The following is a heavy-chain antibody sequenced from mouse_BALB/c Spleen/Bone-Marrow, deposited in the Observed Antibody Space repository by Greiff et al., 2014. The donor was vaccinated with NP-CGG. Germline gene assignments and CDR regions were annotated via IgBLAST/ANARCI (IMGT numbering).Heavy chain of an antibody. Sequence: ESXPGLVKPSQSLSLTCSVTGYSITXGYXWXXXXXXXXXXXXXXGYITYDGSSNYNPSLKNRISITRDTSENQFFLKXXXXXXXDTATYYCAXXDXYGSSYLDYWGQGTTLTVSS. CDR1: GYSITXGYX. CDR3: AXXDXYGSSYLDY. J-gene: IGHJ2*01. D-gene: IGHD1-1*01. V-gene: IGHV3-6*02. CDR2: ITYDGSS.